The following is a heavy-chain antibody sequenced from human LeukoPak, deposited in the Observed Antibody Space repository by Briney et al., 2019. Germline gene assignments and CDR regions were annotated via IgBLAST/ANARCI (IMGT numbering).Heavy chain of an antibody. CDR3: ARDFYYDSSGSPDDGMDV. CDR1: GYTFTGYY. Sequence: ASVKVSCKASGYTFTGYYMHWVRQAPGQGLEWMGWINPNSGGTNYAQKFQGRVTMTRDTSISTAYMELSRLRSDDTAVYYCARDFYYDSSGSPDDGMDVWGQGTTVTVSS. V-gene: IGHV1-2*02. CDR2: INPNSGGT. D-gene: IGHD3-22*01. J-gene: IGHJ6*02.